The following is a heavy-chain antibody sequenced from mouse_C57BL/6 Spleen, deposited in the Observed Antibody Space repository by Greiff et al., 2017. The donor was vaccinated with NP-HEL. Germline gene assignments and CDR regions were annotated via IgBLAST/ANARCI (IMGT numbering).Heavy chain of an antibody. CDR2: IYPGDGDT. CDR3: AREETRDFDY. Sequence: QVQLQQSGPELVKPGASVKISCKASGYAFSSSWMNWVKQRPGKGLEWIGRIYPGDGDTNYNGKFKGKATLTADKSSSTAYMQLSSLTSEDSAVYFCAREETRDFDYWGQGTTLTVSS. CDR1: GYAFSSSW. J-gene: IGHJ2*01. V-gene: IGHV1-82*01.